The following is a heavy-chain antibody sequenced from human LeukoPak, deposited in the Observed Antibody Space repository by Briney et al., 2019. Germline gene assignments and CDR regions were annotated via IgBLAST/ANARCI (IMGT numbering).Heavy chain of an antibody. D-gene: IGHD6-19*01. CDR3: AQGQWLGRLYFDY. CDR2: ISGSGGST. Sequence: PGGSLRLSCAASGFTFSSYAMSWVRQAPGKGLEWVSAISGSGGSTYYADSVKGRFTISRDNSKNTLYLQMNSLRAEDTAVYYCAQGQWLGRLYFDYWGQGTLVTVSS. J-gene: IGHJ4*02. V-gene: IGHV3-23*01. CDR1: GFTFSSYA.